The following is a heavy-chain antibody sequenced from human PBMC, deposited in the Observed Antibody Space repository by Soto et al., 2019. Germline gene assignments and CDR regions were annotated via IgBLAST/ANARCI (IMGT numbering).Heavy chain of an antibody. Sequence: EVQLVESGGGLVQPGRSLRLSCAASGFTFDDYAMHWVRQAPGKGLEWVSGIRWNSGSIGYAESVKGRFTISRDNAKNSLYLQMNSLRAEDTALYYCAKGIAAARSRGAFDIWGQGTMVTVSS. J-gene: IGHJ3*02. D-gene: IGHD6-13*01. CDR2: IRWNSGSI. V-gene: IGHV3-9*01. CDR1: GFTFDDYA. CDR3: AKGIAAARSRGAFDI.